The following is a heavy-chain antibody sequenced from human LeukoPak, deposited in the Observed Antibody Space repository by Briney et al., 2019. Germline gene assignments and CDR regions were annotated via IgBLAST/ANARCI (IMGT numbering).Heavy chain of an antibody. CDR2: ISSSSSTI. CDR3: ARGRHPLTVTGYFQH. D-gene: IGHD4-17*01. V-gene: IGHV3-48*02. J-gene: IGHJ1*01. Sequence: GGSLRLSCAASGFTFSSYSMNWVRQAPGKELEWVSYISSSSSTIYYADSVKGRFTISRDNAKNSLYLQMNSLRDEDTAVYYCARGRHPLTVTGYFQHWGQGTLVTVSS. CDR1: GFTFSSYS.